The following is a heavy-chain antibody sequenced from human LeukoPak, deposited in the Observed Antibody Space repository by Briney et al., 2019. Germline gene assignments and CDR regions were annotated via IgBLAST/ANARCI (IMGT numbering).Heavy chain of an antibody. CDR2: IIHSGST. Sequence: PSETLSLTCAVYGGSFSDYSWSWIRQPPGKGLEWIGEIIHSGSTNYNPSLKSRVTISGDTSKNQFSLKLSSVTAADTAVYYCARESSIEARCLDYWGQGTLVTVSS. CDR1: GGSFSDYS. V-gene: IGHV4-34*12. D-gene: IGHD6-6*01. J-gene: IGHJ4*02. CDR3: ARESSIEARCLDY.